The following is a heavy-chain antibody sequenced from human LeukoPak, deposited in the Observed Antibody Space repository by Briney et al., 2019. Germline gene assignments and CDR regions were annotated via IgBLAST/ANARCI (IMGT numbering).Heavy chain of an antibody. J-gene: IGHJ6*03. Sequence: SETLSLTCTVSGGSISTYYWSWIRQPPGKGLEWIGYIYYTGSTNYNPSLKSRVTISVDTSKNQFSLKLSSVTAADTAVYSCARVTGSNYYYYVDVWGKGTTVTVSS. V-gene: IGHV4-59*12. CDR1: GGSISTYY. CDR3: ARVTGSNYYYYVDV. CDR2: IYYTGST.